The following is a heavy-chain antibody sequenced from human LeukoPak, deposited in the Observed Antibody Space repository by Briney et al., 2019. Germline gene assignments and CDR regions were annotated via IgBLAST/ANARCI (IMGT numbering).Heavy chain of an antibody. CDR3: ARHYDILTGYGFLAFDI. CDR1: GGTFSSYA. Sequence: SVNVSCKASGGTFSSYAISWVRQAPGQGLEWTGGIIPIFGTANYAQKFQGRVTITADESTSTAYMELSSLRSEDTAVYYCARHYDILTGYGFLAFDIWGQGTMVTVSS. J-gene: IGHJ3*02. V-gene: IGHV1-69*13. CDR2: IIPIFGTA. D-gene: IGHD3-9*01.